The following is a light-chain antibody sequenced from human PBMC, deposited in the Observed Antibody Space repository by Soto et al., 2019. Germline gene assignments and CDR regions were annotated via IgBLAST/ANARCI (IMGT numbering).Light chain of an antibody. J-gene: IGLJ1*01. Sequence: QSVLTQPASVSGSPGQSITISCIGTSSDVGGYNYVSWYQQHPGKAPKLMIYEVSNRPSGVSNRFSGSKSGNTASLTISGLQAEDEADYYCSSYKSSTYYVFGTGTKVTVL. CDR3: SSYKSSTYYV. V-gene: IGLV2-14*01. CDR1: SSDVGGYNY. CDR2: EVS.